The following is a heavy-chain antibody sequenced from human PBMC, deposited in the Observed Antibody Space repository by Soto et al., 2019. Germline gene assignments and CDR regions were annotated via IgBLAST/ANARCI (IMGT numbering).Heavy chain of an antibody. CDR3: ARDLEGTTVTTFGVENWFDP. J-gene: IGHJ5*02. V-gene: IGHV1-69*13. CDR2: IIPIFGTA. D-gene: IGHD4-17*01. CDR1: GGTFSSYA. Sequence: GASVKVSCKVSGGTFSSYAISWVRQAPGQGLEWMGGIIPIFGTANYAQKFQGRVTITADESTSTAYMELSSLRSEDTAVYYCARDLEGTTVTTFGVENWFDPWGQGTLVTVSS.